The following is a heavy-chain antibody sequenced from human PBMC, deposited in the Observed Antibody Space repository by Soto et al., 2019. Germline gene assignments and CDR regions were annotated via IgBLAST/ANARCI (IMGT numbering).Heavy chain of an antibody. CDR2: INRTGGT. J-gene: IGHJ4*02. CDR3: ARVWGYCSSTSCLFDY. CDR1: GTSFTGDH. D-gene: IGHD2-2*01. V-gene: IGHV4-34*01. Sequence: SEPLSLTCDVYGTSFTGDHWTWIRQSPGGGLEWMGEINRTGGTNYRSSLRSRVSISVDTSKNQFSLKLSSVTAADTAVYYCARVWGYCSSTSCLFDYWGQGTLVTVSP.